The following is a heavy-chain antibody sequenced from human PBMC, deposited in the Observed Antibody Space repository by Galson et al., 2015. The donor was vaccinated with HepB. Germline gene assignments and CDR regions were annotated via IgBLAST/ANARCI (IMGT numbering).Heavy chain of an antibody. V-gene: IGHV3-30*04. J-gene: IGHJ6*02. CDR2: ISYDGSNK. D-gene: IGHD2-2*01. Sequence: SLRLSCAASGFTFSSFAFHWVRQAPGKGLEWVAVISYDGSNKYYADSVKGQFTISRDNSKNTLYVQMNSLGAEDTAVYYCARAAHCSSSTCYNYYYYYGMDVWGQGTTVTVSS. CDR1: GFTFSSFA. CDR3: ARAAHCSSSTCYNYYYYYGMDV.